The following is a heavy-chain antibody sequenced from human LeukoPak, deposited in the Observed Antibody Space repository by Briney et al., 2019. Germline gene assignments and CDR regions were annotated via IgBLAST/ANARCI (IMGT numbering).Heavy chain of an antibody. CDR3: ARVGHGDYGTNYYYYYYMDV. V-gene: IGHV3-7*01. D-gene: IGHD4-17*01. J-gene: IGHJ6*03. Sequence: GSLRLSCAASGFTFSSYWMSRVRQAPGKGLEWVANIKQDGSEKYYVDSVKGRFTISRDNAKNSLYLQMNSLRAEDTAVYYCARVGHGDYGTNYYYYYYMDVWGKGTTVTVSS. CDR2: IKQDGSEK. CDR1: GFTFSSYW.